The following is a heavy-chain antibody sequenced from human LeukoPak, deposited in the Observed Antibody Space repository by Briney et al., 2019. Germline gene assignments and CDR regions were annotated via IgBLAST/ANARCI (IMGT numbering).Heavy chain of an antibody. Sequence: SETLSLTCTVSGGSISSHYWSWIRQPPGKGLEWIGYIYYSGSTNYNPSLKSRVTISVDTSKNQFSLKQSSVTAADTAVYYCARDPAAAGNSWFDPWGQGTLVTVSS. CDR2: IYYSGST. D-gene: IGHD6-13*01. V-gene: IGHV4-59*11. J-gene: IGHJ5*02. CDR1: GGSISSHY. CDR3: ARDPAAAGNSWFDP.